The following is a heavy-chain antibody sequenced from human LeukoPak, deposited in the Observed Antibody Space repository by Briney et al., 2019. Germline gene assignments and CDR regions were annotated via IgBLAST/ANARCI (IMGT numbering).Heavy chain of an antibody. CDR1: GFTLCSYL. CDR3: ARDSTVATYYGVDV. CDR2: IQHDGSEK. V-gene: IGHV3-7*01. J-gene: IGHJ6*02. Sequence: GGALRLSCAAPGFTLCSYLMGWVRQAPGKGLGWVAKIQHDGSEKNYIDSVQGRFTISRDNAKTSLYLQMNSLRAEDTAVYYCARDSTVATYYGVDVWGQGTTVTVSS. D-gene: IGHD6-19*01.